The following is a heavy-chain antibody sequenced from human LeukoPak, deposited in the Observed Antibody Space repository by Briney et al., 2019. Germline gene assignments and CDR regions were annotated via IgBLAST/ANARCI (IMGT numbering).Heavy chain of an antibody. D-gene: IGHD2-2*01. Sequence: SETLSLTCTVSGYSISSGYYWGWIRQPPGKGLEWIGSIYHSGSTYYNPSLKSRVTISVDTSKNQFSLKLSSVTAADTAVYYCAREPADQSLDYWGQGTLVTVSS. CDR2: IYHSGST. J-gene: IGHJ4*02. CDR1: GYSISSGYY. CDR3: AREPADQSLDY. V-gene: IGHV4-38-2*02.